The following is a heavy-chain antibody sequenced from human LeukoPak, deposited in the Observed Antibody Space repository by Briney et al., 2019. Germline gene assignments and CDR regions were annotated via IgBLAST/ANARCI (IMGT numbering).Heavy chain of an antibody. D-gene: IGHD6-13*01. CDR2: ISGSGGST. V-gene: IGHV3-23*01. CDR1: GFTFSSYA. Sequence: GGSLRLSCAASGFTFSSYAMSWVRQAPGKGLEWVSAISGSGGSTYYADSVKGRFTISRDNSKNTLYLQMNSLRAEDTAVYYCAKDRIAAASGLNWFDPWGQGTLVTVSS. J-gene: IGHJ5*02. CDR3: AKDRIAAASGLNWFDP.